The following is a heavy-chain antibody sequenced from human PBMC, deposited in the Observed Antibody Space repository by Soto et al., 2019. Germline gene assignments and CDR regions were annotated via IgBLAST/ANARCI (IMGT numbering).Heavy chain of an antibody. D-gene: IGHD6-6*01. Sequence: QGSCKASGGSFISYAISWVRQAPGQGLEWMGGIIPIFGTPSYAQKFQGRVTITAADSTSTDYMELTSPRSEDTDVYYCAREYRSSSGRFDNWGQGTKVTVSS. CDR2: IIPIFGTP. CDR1: GGSFISYA. J-gene: IGHJ4*02. CDR3: AREYRSSSGRFDN. V-gene: IGHV1-69*01.